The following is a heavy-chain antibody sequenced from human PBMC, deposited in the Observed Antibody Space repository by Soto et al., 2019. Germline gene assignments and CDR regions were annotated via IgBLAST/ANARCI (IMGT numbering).Heavy chain of an antibody. CDR2: IDPSDSYT. Sequence: GECLKISCKGSGYSFTSYWISWVRQMPGKGLEWMGRIDPSDSYTNYSPSFQGHVTISADKSISTAYLQWSSLKASDTAMYYCARLGYDFCSGYQIYYYSGMDVWGQGTTVTVSS. D-gene: IGHD3-3*01. CDR1: GYSFTSYW. V-gene: IGHV5-10-1*01. J-gene: IGHJ6*02. CDR3: ARLGYDFCSGYQIYYYSGMDV.